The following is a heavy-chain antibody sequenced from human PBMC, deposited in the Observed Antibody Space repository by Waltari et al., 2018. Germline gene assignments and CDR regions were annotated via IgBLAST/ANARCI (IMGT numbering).Heavy chain of an antibody. CDR3: ASSCSPSSTSCDRGY. CDR1: GGTFSSYA. Sequence: QVQLVQSGAEVKKPGSSVKVSCKASGGTFSSYAISWVRQAPGQGLEWMGRIIPILGIANYAQKFQGRVTITADKSTSTAYMELSSLRSEDTAVYYCASSCSPSSTSCDRGYWGQGTLVTVSS. V-gene: IGHV1-69*09. J-gene: IGHJ4*02. D-gene: IGHD2-2*01. CDR2: IIPILGIA.